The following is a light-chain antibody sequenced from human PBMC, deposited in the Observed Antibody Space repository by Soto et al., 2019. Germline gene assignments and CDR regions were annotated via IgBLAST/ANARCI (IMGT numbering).Light chain of an antibody. V-gene: IGLV1-44*01. J-gene: IGLJ1*01. Sequence: QSVLTQPPSASGTPGQSVTMSCSGSSSNIGSNTVHWYQQLPGTAPKLLIYSTNQRPSGVPDRFSGSKSGTSGSLAISGLQSEDEADYYCCSYAGNYIYVFGTGTKLTVL. CDR1: SSNIGSNT. CDR3: CSYAGNYIYV. CDR2: STN.